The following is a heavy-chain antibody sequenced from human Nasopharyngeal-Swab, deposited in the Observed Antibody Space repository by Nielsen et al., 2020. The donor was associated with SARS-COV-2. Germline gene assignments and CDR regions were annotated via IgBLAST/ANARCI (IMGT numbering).Heavy chain of an antibody. CDR3: ARGFIVATIFHYYYYMDV. J-gene: IGHJ6*03. CDR2: MNPNSGNT. Sequence: ASVKVSCKASGYTFTSHGINWVRQATGQGLEWMGWMNPNSGNTGYAQKFQGRVTMTRNTSISTAYMELSSLRSEDTAVYYCARGFIVATIFHYYYYMDVWGKGTTVTVSS. CDR1: GYTFTSHG. D-gene: IGHD5-12*01. V-gene: IGHV1-8*02.